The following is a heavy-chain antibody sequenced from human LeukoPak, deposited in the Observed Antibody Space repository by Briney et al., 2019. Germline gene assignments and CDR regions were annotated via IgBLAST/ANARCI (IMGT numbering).Heavy chain of an antibody. J-gene: IGHJ4*02. CDR1: GYTFTGYY. Sequence: ASVKVSCKASGYTFTGYYMHWVRQAPGQGLEWMGWINPNSGGTDYAQKFQGRVTMTRDTSISTAYMELSRLRSDDTAVYYCARDGGAYCGGDCYFADDYWDQGTLVTVSS. CDR2: INPNSGGT. D-gene: IGHD2-21*02. V-gene: IGHV1-2*02. CDR3: ARDGGAYCGGDCYFADDY.